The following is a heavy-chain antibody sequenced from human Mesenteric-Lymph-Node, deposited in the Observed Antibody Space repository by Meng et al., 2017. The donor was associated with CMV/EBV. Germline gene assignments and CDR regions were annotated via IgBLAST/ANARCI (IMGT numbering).Heavy chain of an antibody. CDR1: GGSFSAHY. V-gene: IGHV4-34*01. CDR2: VNPHGRT. Sequence: SETLSLTCAVYGGSFSAHYWSWIRQPPGKGLEWIGEVNPHGRTYYSPSLKSRVTISVDTSKNQFSLKLSSVTAADTAVYYCARDQSNTNEGFDPWGQGTLVTVSS. D-gene: IGHD3-10*01. J-gene: IGHJ5*02. CDR3: ARDQSNTNEGFDP.